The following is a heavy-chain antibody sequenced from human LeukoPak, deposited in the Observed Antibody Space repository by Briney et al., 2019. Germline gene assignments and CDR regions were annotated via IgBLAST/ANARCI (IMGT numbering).Heavy chain of an antibody. CDR1: GDSISSTNW. D-gene: IGHD4-17*01. J-gene: IGHJ4*02. CDR3: ARGYGPGY. Sequence: PSETLSLTCAVSGDSISSTNWWNWVRQPPGKGLEWIGEIDHRGNTNYNPFLKSRVTISVDRSKNQFSLQLTSVTAADTAVYYCARGYGPGYWGRGTLVTVSA. V-gene: IGHV4-4*02. CDR2: IDHRGNT.